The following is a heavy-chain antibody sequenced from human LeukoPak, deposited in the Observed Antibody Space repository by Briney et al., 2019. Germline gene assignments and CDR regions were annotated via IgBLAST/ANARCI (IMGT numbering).Heavy chain of an antibody. V-gene: IGHV4-59*08. J-gene: IGHJ5*02. D-gene: IGHD3-22*01. Sequence: SETLSLTCTVSGGSISSYYWSWIRRPPGKGLEWIGYIYYSGSTNYNPSLKSRVTISVDTSKNQFSLKLSSVTAADTAVYYCARRYDSRFPNWFDPWGQGTLVTVSS. CDR1: GGSISSYY. CDR3: ARRYDSRFPNWFDP. CDR2: IYYSGST.